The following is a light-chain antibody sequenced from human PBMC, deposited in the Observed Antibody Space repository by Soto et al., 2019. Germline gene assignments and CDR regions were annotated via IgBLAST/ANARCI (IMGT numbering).Light chain of an antibody. J-gene: IGKJ2*01. CDR3: QQTYRTPRT. Sequence: DIEVTQSPSSLSASVGDRVTITCRASQAISSYLNWYQQKPGKAPKLLIYAASSLQSGIPSRFSGSGSGTDFTLTIRGLQPEDFATYYCQQTYRTPRTFGQGTKLEIK. V-gene: IGKV1-39*01. CDR2: AAS. CDR1: QAISSY.